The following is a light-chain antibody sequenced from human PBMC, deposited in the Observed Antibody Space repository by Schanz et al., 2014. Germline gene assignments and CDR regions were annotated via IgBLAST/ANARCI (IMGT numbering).Light chain of an antibody. CDR1: SSDIGSYNY. V-gene: IGLV2-14*03. J-gene: IGLJ1*01. CDR2: DVS. CDR3: SSYTSSRTRV. Sequence: QSALTQPASVSGSPGQSITISCTGTSSDIGSYNYVSWYQQHPGKAPRLMICDVSNRPSGVSSRFSGSKSGNTASLTISGLQAEDEADYYCSSYTSSRTRVFGTGTKLTVL.